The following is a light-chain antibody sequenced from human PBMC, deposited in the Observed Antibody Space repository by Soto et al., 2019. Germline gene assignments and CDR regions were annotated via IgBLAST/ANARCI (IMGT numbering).Light chain of an antibody. CDR1: SSDVGGYDY. Sequence: QSALTQPASVSGSPGQSITISCTGPSSDVGGYDYVSWYQHHPGKAPKLLIYEVSNRPSGVSNRFSGSKSGNTASLTISGLQAEDEADYYCISNISGFVYGFGAGTKLTVL. CDR2: EVS. V-gene: IGLV2-14*01. CDR3: ISNISGFVYG. J-gene: IGLJ1*01.